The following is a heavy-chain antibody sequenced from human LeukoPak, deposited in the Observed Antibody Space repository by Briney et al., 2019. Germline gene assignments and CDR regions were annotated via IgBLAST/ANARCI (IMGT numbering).Heavy chain of an antibody. CDR2: ISSSGSTI. Sequence: GGALRLACAASGFTFSDYYMSWIRQAPGKGLEWVSYISSSGSTIYYADSVKGRFTISRDNAKNSLYLQMNSLRAEDTAVYYCARTSYSSGWYDPPESGNWYFDLWGRGTLVTVSS. CDR1: GFTFSDYY. CDR3: ARTSYSSGWYDPPESGNWYFDL. J-gene: IGHJ2*01. V-gene: IGHV3-11*01. D-gene: IGHD6-19*01.